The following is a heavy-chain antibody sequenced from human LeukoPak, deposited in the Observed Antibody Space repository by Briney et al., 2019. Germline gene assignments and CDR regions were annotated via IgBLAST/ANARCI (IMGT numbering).Heavy chain of an antibody. CDR2: VYYSGST. J-gene: IGHJ3*02. CDR1: GGSMSTKY. D-gene: IGHD1-14*01. V-gene: IGHV4-59*01. Sequence: PSETLSLTCTVSGGSMSTKYWSWIRQPPGKGLEWIGYVYYSGSTGYNPSLKNRVTISVDTSKSQFSLRLRSLTAADTAVYFCARGPRTDAFDIWGQGTMVTVSS. CDR3: ARGPRTDAFDI.